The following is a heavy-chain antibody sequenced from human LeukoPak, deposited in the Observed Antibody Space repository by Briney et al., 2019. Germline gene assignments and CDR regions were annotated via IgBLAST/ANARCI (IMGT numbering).Heavy chain of an antibody. CDR2: INHSGST. Sequence: SETLSLTCTVSGGSISSSSYYWGWIRQPPGKGLEWIGEINHSGSTNYNPSLKSRVIISVDTSKNQFSLKLSSVTAADTAVYYCARGQAARYWGQGTLVTVSS. J-gene: IGHJ4*02. V-gene: IGHV4-39*07. D-gene: IGHD6-25*01. CDR3: ARGQAARY. CDR1: GGSISSSSYY.